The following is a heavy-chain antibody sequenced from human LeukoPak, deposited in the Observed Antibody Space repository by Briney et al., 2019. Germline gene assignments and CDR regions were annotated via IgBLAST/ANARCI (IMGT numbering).Heavy chain of an antibody. Sequence: SETLSLTCTVSGRSISIYYWSWIRQPPGKGLEWIGYIYYTGSTNYNPSLKNRVTISVDTSKNQFSLRLSSVTAADTAVYYCARVANNGYYFFDYWGQGTLVTVSS. J-gene: IGHJ4*02. CDR3: ARVANNGYYFFDY. V-gene: IGHV4-59*08. CDR1: GRSISIYY. D-gene: IGHD3-22*01. CDR2: IYYTGST.